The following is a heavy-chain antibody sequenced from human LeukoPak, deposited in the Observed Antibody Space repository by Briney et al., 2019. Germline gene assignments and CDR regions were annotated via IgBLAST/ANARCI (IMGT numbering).Heavy chain of an antibody. CDR2: IYPSGSA. CDR3: ASGKSDEYYYYYYMDV. V-gene: IGHV4-61*01. Sequence: PSETLSLTCDVSGVSINTCCYYWTWIRQPPGKGLEWIGRIYPSGSANYNPSLKSRVTMSVDTSKNQFSLKLTSLTAADTAVYYCASGKSDEYYYYYYMDVWGKGTTVTVSS. CDR1: GVSINTCCYY. D-gene: IGHD1-26*01. J-gene: IGHJ6*03.